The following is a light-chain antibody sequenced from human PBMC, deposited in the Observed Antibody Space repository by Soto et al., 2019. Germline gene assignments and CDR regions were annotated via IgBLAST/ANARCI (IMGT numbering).Light chain of an antibody. J-gene: IGLJ2*01. V-gene: IGLV1-40*01. CDR1: SSNIGALYD. CDR2: DNN. CDR3: QSYDNSLSGHVV. Sequence: QSVLTQPPSVSGAPGQRVTISCTGSSSNIGALYDVNWYQQLPGTAPKLLIYDNNNRPSGVPDRFSGSKSGTSAYLAITGLQAEDEADYYCQSYDNSLSGHVVFGGGTKRTVL.